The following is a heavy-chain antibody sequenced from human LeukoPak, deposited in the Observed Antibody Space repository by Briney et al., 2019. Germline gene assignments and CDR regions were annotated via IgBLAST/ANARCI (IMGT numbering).Heavy chain of an antibody. V-gene: IGHV4-39*01. CDR1: GGSITSSSFY. CDR2: IYFSGNT. Sequence: PSETLSLTCTVSGGSITSSSFYWGWVRQPPGKGLEWIGSIYFSGNTYYNPSLKSRVTISVDTSKNQFSLKLSSVTAADTAVYYCARHEGSSRSSGYLGYWGQGTLVTVSS. CDR3: ARHEGSSRSSGYLGY. J-gene: IGHJ4*02. D-gene: IGHD3-22*01.